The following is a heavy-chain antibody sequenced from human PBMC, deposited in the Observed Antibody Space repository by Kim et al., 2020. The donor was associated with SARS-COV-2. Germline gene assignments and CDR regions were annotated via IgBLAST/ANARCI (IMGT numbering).Heavy chain of an antibody. D-gene: IGHD5-18*01. CDR2: IYYSGST. CDR3: ASLDTAEYNLDY. Sequence: SETLSLTCTVSGGSISSSSYYWGWIRQPPGKGLEWIGSIYYSGSTDYNPSLKSRVTISVDTSKNQFSLKLSSVTAADTAVYYCASLDTAEYNLDYWGQGTLVIVSS. J-gene: IGHJ4*02. CDR1: GGSISSSSYY. V-gene: IGHV4-39*07.